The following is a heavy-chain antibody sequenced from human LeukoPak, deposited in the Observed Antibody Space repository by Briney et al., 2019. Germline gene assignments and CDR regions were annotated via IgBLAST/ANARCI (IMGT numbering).Heavy chain of an antibody. J-gene: IGHJ4*02. CDR2: IKQDGSEK. D-gene: IGHD6-13*01. V-gene: IGHV3-7*01. CDR1: GFTFSSYW. CDR3: ARDSSSWYGTDFFFDY. Sequence: GGSLRLSCVASGFTFSSYWMSWVRQAPGKGLEWVANIKQDGSEKYYVDSVKGRFTISRDNAKNSLYLQMNSLRAEDTAVYYCARDSSSWYGTDFFFDYWGQGTLVTVSS.